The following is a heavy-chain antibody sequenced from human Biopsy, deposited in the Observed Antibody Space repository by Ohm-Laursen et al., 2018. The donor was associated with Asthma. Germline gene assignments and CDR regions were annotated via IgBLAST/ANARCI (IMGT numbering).Heavy chain of an antibody. CDR3: ARAVDYSHYYGIDV. CDR2: ISVYNGNT. D-gene: IGHD3-10*01. V-gene: IGHV1-18*01. CDR1: GYTFNSAG. J-gene: IGHJ6*02. Sequence: SVKVSCKTSGYTFNSAGIAWVRQAPGQGLEWMGWISVYNGNTKVAQKLRDRVTMITDTSTSTAYMELRSLRSDDTAVYFCARAVDYSHYYGIDVWGQGTTVTVS.